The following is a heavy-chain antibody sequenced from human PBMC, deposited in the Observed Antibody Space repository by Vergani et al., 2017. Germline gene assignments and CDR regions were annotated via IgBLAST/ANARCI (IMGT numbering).Heavy chain of an antibody. CDR2: IWYDGSNK. J-gene: IGHJ4*02. CDR1: GFTFSSYG. V-gene: IGHV3-33*01. D-gene: IGHD4-17*01. CDR3: ARDPAKDYGDYDHFDY. Sequence: QVQLVESGGGVVQPGRSLRLSCAASGFTFSSYGMHWVRQAPGKGLEWVAVIWYDGSNKYYADSVKGRFTISRDNSKNTLYLQMNSLRAEDTAVYYCARDPAKDYGDYDHFDYWGQGTLVTVSS.